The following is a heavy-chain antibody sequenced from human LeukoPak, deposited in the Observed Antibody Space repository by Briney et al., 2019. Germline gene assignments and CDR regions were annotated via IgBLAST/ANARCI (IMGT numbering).Heavy chain of an antibody. CDR3: ATKDPGGAGRLY. CDR2: ITGSGGST. CDR1: GFTFSSQA. V-gene: IGHV3-23*01. J-gene: IGHJ4*02. D-gene: IGHD6-6*01. Sequence: GGSLRLSCAASGFTFSSQAMSWVRQAPGKGLEWVSGITGSGGSTFYADSVKGRFTISRDNSKNTLYLQMNSLRVEDTAVYYCATKDPGGAGRLYWGQGTLGTVSS.